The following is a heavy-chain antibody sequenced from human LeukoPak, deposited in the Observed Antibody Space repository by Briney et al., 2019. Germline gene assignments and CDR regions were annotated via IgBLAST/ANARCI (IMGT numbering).Heavy chain of an antibody. J-gene: IGHJ4*02. CDR2: IIPIFGTA. V-gene: IGHV1-69*05. Sequence: SVKVSCKASGGTFISYAISWVRQAPGQGLEWMGGIIPIFGTANYAQKFQGRVTITTDESTSTAYMELSRLRSDDTAVYYCARSTGLGSRDYFDYWGQGTLVTVSS. D-gene: IGHD3/OR15-3a*01. CDR3: ARSTGLGSRDYFDY. CDR1: GGTFISYA.